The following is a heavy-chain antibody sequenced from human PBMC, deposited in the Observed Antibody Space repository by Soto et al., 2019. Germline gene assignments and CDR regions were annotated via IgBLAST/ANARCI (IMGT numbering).Heavy chain of an antibody. V-gene: IGHV3-30*18. J-gene: IGHJ4*02. CDR1: GFTFSNYG. CDR2: ISYDRSNK. CDR3: SKDKRLFGDLIDPTLDY. Sequence: QVQLVESGGDVVQPGRSLRLSCAASGFTFSNYGMHWVRQAPGKGLEWVAVISYDRSNKYYAESVKGRFTISRDNSKNTLYLQMNSLRADDTAVYYCSKDKRLFGDLIDPTLDYWGQGTLVTVSS. D-gene: IGHD3-10*02.